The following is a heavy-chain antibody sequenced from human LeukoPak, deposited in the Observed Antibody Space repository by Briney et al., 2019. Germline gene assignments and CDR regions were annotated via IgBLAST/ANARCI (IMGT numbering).Heavy chain of an antibody. CDR3: ARDFSGLRPNWFGP. CDR2: IYTSGST. CDR1: GRSISSYY. D-gene: IGHD1-14*01. Sequence: SETLSLTCTDSGRSISSYYWSWVRQPAGKGLEWIGRIYTSGSTNYNPSLKSRVTISVDTSKNQFSLKLSSVTAADTAVYYCARDFSGLRPNWFGPWGQGTLATVSS. V-gene: IGHV4-4*07. J-gene: IGHJ5*02.